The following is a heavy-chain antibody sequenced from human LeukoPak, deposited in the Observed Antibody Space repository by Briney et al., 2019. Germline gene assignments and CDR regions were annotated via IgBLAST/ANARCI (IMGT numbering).Heavy chain of an antibody. V-gene: IGHV3-7*01. Sequence: GGSLRLSCAASGFTFTKYWMTWVRQAPGKGLEWVANIKQDGSEKFYVDSVKGRFTISRDNAKNSLDLRINSLGAEDTAVYYCARGLDCRSTSCYLDNWGQGTLVTVSS. CDR3: ARGLDCRSTSCYLDN. J-gene: IGHJ4*02. CDR1: GFTFTKYW. D-gene: IGHD2-2*01. CDR2: IKQDGSEK.